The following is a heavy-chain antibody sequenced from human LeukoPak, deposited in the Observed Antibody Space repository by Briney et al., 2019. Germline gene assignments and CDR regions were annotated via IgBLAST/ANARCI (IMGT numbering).Heavy chain of an antibody. J-gene: IGHJ6*03. Sequence: SETLSLICAVYGGSFSGYYWSWIRQPPGKGLEWIGEINHSGSTNYNPSLKSRVTISVDTSKNQFSLKLSSVTAADTAVYYCARLVYYYMDVWGKGTTVTVSS. CDR1: GGSFSGYY. CDR3: ARLVYYYMDV. D-gene: IGHD2-15*01. CDR2: INHSGST. V-gene: IGHV4-34*01.